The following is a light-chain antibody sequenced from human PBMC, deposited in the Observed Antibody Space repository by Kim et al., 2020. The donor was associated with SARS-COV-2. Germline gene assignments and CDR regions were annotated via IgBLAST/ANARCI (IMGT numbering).Light chain of an antibody. CDR3: QSYNRSNVV. CDR1: SGSIDDNY. J-gene: IGLJ2*01. CDR2: EDD. V-gene: IGLV6-57*03. Sequence: GKTGTIPCTRSSGSIDDNYVQWYQQRPGGVPTAVIYEDDQRPSGVSDRFSGSIDNSSNSASLTISGLKTEDEADYYCQSYNRSNVVFGGGTKLTVL.